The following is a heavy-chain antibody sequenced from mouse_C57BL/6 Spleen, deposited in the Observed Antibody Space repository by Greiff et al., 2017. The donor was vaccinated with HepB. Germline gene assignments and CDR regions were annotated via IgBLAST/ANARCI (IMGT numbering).Heavy chain of an antibody. CDR2: IDPETGGT. J-gene: IGHJ2*01. Sequence: QVHVKQSGAELVRPGASVTLSCKASGYTFTDYEMHWVKQTPVHGLEWIGAIDPETGGTAYNQKFKGKAILTADKSSSTAYMELRSLTSEDSAVYYCTRGNDPSYFDYWGQGTTLTVSS. CDR3: TRGNDPSYFDY. V-gene: IGHV1-15*01. CDR1: GYTFTDYE. D-gene: IGHD2-12*01.